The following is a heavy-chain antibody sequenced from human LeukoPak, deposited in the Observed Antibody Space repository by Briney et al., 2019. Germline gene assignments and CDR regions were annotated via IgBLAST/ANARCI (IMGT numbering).Heavy chain of an antibody. CDR1: GFTSSSYA. Sequence: GGSLRLSCAASGFTSSSYAMSWVRQAQGKWLEWDSAISGSGGRTYYAGYVTGRLTISRDNSTNRLYLQMNSLRAEDTAVYYCAKSEWEDYVWGIDYWGQGTLVTVSS. CDR3: AKSEWEDYVWGIDY. CDR2: ISGSGGRT. D-gene: IGHD3-16*01. V-gene: IGHV3-23*01. J-gene: IGHJ4*02.